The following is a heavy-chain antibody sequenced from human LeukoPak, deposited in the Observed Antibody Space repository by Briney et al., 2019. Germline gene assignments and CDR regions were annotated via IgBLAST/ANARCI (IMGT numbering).Heavy chain of an antibody. CDR3: ARSRQLWPHDAFDI. V-gene: IGHV5-51*04. CDR2: IYPGDSDT. D-gene: IGHD5-18*01. J-gene: IGHJ3*02. CDR1: GFTFSSYW. Sequence: PGGSLRLSCAASGFTFSSYWIGWVRQMPGKGLEWMGIIYPGDSDTRYSPSFQGQVTISADKPISTAYLQWSSLKASDTAMYYCARSRQLWPHDAFDIWGQGTMVTVSS.